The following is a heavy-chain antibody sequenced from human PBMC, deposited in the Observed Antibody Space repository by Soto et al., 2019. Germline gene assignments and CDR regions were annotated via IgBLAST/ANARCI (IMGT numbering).Heavy chain of an antibody. Sequence: QVQLVQSGAEVKKPGASVKVSCKASGYTFTSYDINWVRQATGQGLEWMGWMNPNSGNTGYAQKFQGRVTMTRNTSTSTAYMELSSLRSEDTAVYYCARARFVTLEVRGVIITGDDGFDPWGQGTLVTVSS. CDR1: GYTFTSYD. J-gene: IGHJ5*02. CDR3: ARARFVTLEVRGVIITGDDGFDP. CDR2: MNPNSGNT. V-gene: IGHV1-8*01. D-gene: IGHD3-10*01.